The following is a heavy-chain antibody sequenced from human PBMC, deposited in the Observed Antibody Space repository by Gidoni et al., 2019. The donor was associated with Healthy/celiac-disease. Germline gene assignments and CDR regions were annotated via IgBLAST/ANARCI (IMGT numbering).Heavy chain of an antibody. CDR2: INHSGST. J-gene: IGHJ4*02. CDR1: GGSFSGYY. D-gene: IGHD1-26*01. Sequence: QVQLQQWGAGLLKPSETLSLTCAVYGGSFSGYYWSWIRQPPGKGLEWIGEINHSGSTNYNPSLKSRVTISVDTSKNQFSLKLSSVTAADTAVYYCARASPTRIVGASYFDYWGQGTLVTVSS. V-gene: IGHV4-34*01. CDR3: ARASPTRIVGASYFDY.